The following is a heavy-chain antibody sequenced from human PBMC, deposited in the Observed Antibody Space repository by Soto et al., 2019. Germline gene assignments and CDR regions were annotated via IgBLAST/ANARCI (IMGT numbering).Heavy chain of an antibody. CDR1: DGXFSGYY. D-gene: IGHD3-10*01. J-gene: IGHJ5*02. V-gene: IGHV4-34*01. CDR2: INHSGST. CDR3: ARGNSYYYGSGSYSRRRNWFDP. Sequence: SETLSLTCAVYDGXFSGYYWSWIRQPPGKGLEWIGGINHSGSTNYNPSLKSRVTISVDTSKNQFSLKLSSVTAADTAVYYCARGNSYYYGSGSYSRRRNWFDPWGQGTLVTVSS.